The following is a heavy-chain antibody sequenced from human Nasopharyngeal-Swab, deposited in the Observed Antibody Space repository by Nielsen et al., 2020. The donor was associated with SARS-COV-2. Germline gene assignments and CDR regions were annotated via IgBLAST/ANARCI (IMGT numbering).Heavy chain of an antibody. CDR1: GFTFSSYA. CDR3: AKAYDYGDYALDY. Sequence: GGSLRLSCAASGFTFSSYAMSWVRQAPGKGLEWVSAISGSGGSTYYADFVKGRFTISRDNSKNTLYLQMNSLRAEDTAVYYCAKAYDYGDYALDYWGQGTLVTVSS. CDR2: ISGSGGST. J-gene: IGHJ4*02. D-gene: IGHD4-17*01. V-gene: IGHV3-23*01.